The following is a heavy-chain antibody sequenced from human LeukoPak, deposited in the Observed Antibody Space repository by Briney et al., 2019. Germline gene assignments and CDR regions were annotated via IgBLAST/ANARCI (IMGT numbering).Heavy chain of an antibody. CDR1: GGSISSSSYY. J-gene: IGHJ4*02. D-gene: IGHD3-3*01. V-gene: IGHV4-39*01. CDR2: IYYSGST. Sequence: SETLSLTCTVSGGSISSSSYYWGWNRQPPGKGLEWIGSIYYSGSTYYNPSLKSRVTISVDTSKNQFSLKLSSVTAADTAVYYCAREGFLEWSHIDYWGQGTLVTVSS. CDR3: AREGFLEWSHIDY.